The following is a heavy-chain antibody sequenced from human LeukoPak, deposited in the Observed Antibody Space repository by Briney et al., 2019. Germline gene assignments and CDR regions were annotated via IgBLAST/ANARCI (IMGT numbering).Heavy chain of an antibody. D-gene: IGHD3-3*01. V-gene: IGHV3-9*01. CDR2: ISWNSGSI. Sequence: GGSLRLSCAASGFTFDDYAMHWVRQAPGKGLEWVSGISWNSGSIGYADSVKGRFTISRDNAKNSLYLQMNSLRAEDTALYYCAKGIGYDFWSGYYDYWGQGTLVTVSS. J-gene: IGHJ4*02. CDR1: GFTFDDYA. CDR3: AKGIGYDFWSGYYDY.